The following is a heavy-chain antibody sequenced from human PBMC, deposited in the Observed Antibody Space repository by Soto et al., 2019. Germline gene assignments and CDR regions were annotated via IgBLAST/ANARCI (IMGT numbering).Heavy chain of an antibody. CDR3: ARGITKGITMVRKVMGLGDY. CDR1: GFTFSSYA. Sequence: EVQLVEYGGGLVQPGGSLRLSCAASGFTFSSYAMHWVRQATGKGLEYGSAISSNGGSTYYANYVKGRFTISRDNSKNTLYLQMGSLRAEDMAVYYCARGITKGITMVRKVMGLGDYWGQGTLVTVSS. CDR2: ISSNGGST. J-gene: IGHJ4*02. V-gene: IGHV3-64*01. D-gene: IGHD3-10*01.